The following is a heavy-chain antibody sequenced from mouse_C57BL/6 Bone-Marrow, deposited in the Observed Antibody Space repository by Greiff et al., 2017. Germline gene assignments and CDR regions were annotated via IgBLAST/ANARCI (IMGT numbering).Heavy chain of an antibody. J-gene: IGHJ2*01. CDR2: INPNNGGT. D-gene: IGHD2-3*01. V-gene: IGHV1-22*01. CDR3: ARMDDGDDYFDY. CDR1: GYTFTEYN. Sequence: VQLQQSGPELVKPGASVKMSCKASGYTFTEYNMHWVKQSHGKSLEWIGYINPNNGGTSYNQKFKGKATLTVNKSSSTAYMELRSLTSEDSAVYYCARMDDGDDYFDYWGQGTTLTVSS.